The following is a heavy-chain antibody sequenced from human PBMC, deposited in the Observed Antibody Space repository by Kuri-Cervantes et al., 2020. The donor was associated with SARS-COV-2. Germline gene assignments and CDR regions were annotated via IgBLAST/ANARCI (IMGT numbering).Heavy chain of an antibody. D-gene: IGHD3-3*01. CDR3: ARMQREITIFGERTYGMDV. CDR1: GFSLSNARLG. J-gene: IGHJ6*02. CDR2: IFSNDEK. Sequence: SGPTLVKPTETLTLACTVSGFSLSNARLGVSWIRQPPGKALEWLAHIFSNDEKSYNTSLKSRLTISKDTSKSQVVLTMTNMDPVDTATYYCARMQREITIFGERTYGMDVWGQGTTVTVSS. V-gene: IGHV2-26*01.